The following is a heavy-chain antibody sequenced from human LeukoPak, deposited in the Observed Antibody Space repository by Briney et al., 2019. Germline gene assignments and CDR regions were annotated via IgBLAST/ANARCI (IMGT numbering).Heavy chain of an antibody. CDR3: ARINLDYYYYMDV. CDR1: GYSVTSGYY. Sequence: PSETLSLTCTVSGYSVTSGYYWGWIRQPPGKGLEWIGSIYHTGSTYYNPSLKSRVTISVDTSKNQLSLKMTSVTAADTAVYYCARINLDYYYYMDVWGKGTTVTISS. CDR2: IYHTGST. J-gene: IGHJ6*03. V-gene: IGHV4-38-2*02.